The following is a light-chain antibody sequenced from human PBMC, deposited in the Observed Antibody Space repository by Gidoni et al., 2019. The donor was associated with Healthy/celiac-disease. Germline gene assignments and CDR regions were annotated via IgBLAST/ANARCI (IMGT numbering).Light chain of an antibody. CDR3: QAWDSGKI. Sequence: SYELTQPPSVSVSPGQTASITCSGDTLGDKYACWYQQKPGQSPVLVIYQDSKRPSGIPERFSGSNSGNTATLTISGTQAMDEADYYCQAWDSGKIFGGGTKLPVL. CDR1: TLGDKY. J-gene: IGLJ2*01. CDR2: QDS. V-gene: IGLV3-1*01.